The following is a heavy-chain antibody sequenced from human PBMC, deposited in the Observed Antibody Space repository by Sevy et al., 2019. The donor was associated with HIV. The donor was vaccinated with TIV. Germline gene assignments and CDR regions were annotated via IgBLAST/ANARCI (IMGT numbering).Heavy chain of an antibody. V-gene: IGHV3-48*03. Sequence: GESLKISCAASGFTFSSYEMNWVRQAPGKGLEWVSYISNSGTTISYSDSVRGRFTISRDNARNSLYLQMNSLRGEDTAVYYCARDLPPSATTVAHFDHWGQGTLVTVSS. CDR1: GFTFSSYE. CDR3: ARDLPPSATTVAHFDH. D-gene: IGHD4-17*01. J-gene: IGHJ4*02. CDR2: ISNSGTTI.